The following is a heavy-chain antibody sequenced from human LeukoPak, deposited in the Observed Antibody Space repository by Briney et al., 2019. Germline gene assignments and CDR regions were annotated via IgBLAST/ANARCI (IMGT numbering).Heavy chain of an antibody. Sequence: PSETLSLTCTVSGGSISSYYWSWIRQPPGKGLEWIGYIYYSGSTNYNPSLKSRVTISVDTSKNQFSLKLSSVTAADTAVYYCARDSPTGGTYYYYGMDVWGQGTTVTVSS. V-gene: IGHV4-59*01. CDR1: GGSISSYY. CDR3: ARDSPTGGTYYYYGMDV. D-gene: IGHD3/OR15-3a*01. CDR2: IYYSGST. J-gene: IGHJ6*02.